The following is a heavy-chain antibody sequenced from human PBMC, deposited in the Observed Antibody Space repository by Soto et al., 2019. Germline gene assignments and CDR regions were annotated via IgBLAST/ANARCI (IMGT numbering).Heavy chain of an antibody. CDR3: ARTPIRGSWYVGFDP. CDR1: GFTFSSYS. Sequence: PGGSLRLSCAASGFTFSSYSMNWVRQAPGKGLEWVSSISSSSSYIYYADSVKGRFTISRDNAKNSLYLQMNSLRAEDTAVYYCARTPIRGSWYVGFDPWGQGTLVTVSS. CDR2: ISSSSSYI. V-gene: IGHV3-21*01. J-gene: IGHJ5*02. D-gene: IGHD6-13*01.